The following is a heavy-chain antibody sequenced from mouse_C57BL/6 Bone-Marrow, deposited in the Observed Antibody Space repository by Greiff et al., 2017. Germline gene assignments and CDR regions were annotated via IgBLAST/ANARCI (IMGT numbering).Heavy chain of an antibody. CDR3: TRITTVVARYFDV. CDR1: GFTFSNYW. V-gene: IGHV6-3*01. D-gene: IGHD1-1*01. Sequence: EVQLQQSGGGLVQPGGSMKLSCVASGFTFSNYWMNWVRQSPEKGLEWVAQIRLKSDNYATHYAESVKGRFTISRDDSKSSVYLQMNNLRAEDTGIYYCTRITTVVARYFDVWGTGTTVTVSS. CDR2: IRLKSDNYAT. J-gene: IGHJ1*03.